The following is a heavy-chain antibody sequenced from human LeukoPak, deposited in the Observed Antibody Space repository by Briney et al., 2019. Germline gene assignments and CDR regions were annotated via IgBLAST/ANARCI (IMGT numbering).Heavy chain of an antibody. Sequence: PGGSLRLSCAASGFTFSIFWMSWVRQAPGKGLEWVANIKQDGSEKYYVDSVKGRFTISRDNAKNSLYLQMNSLRAEDTAVYYCARVVRGVISGMDVRGQGTTVTVSS. CDR2: IKQDGSEK. CDR1: GFTFSIFW. CDR3: ARVVRGVISGMDV. D-gene: IGHD3-10*01. J-gene: IGHJ6*02. V-gene: IGHV3-7*01.